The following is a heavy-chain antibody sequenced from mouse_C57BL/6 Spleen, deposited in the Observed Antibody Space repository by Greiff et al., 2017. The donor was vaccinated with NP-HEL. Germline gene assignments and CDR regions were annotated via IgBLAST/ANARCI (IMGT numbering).Heavy chain of an antibody. D-gene: IGHD2-4*01. V-gene: IGHV1-61*01. CDR1: GYTFTSYW. CDR2: IYPSDSET. CDR3: ARGLRYFDY. J-gene: IGHJ2*01. Sequence: QVQLQQPGAELVRPGSSVKLSCKASGYTFTSYWMDWVKQRPGQGLEWIGNIYPSDSETNYNQKFKDKATLTVDKSSSTAYMQLSSLTSEASDVYYCARGLRYFDYWGQGTTLTVSS.